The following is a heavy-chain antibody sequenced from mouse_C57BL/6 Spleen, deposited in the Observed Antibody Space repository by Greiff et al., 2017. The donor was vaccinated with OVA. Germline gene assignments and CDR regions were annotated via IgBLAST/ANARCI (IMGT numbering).Heavy chain of an antibody. CDR2: IDPSDSYT. J-gene: IGHJ2*01. CDR1: GYTFTSYW. Sequence: VQLQQPGAELVMPGASVKLSCKASGYTFTSYWMHWVKQRPGQGLEWIGEIDPSDSYTNYNQKFKGKSTLTVDKSSSTAYMQLSSLTSEDSAVYYCARGTYYGSSYGYWGQGTTLPGSS. CDR3: ARGTYYGSSYGY. V-gene: IGHV1-69*01. D-gene: IGHD1-1*01.